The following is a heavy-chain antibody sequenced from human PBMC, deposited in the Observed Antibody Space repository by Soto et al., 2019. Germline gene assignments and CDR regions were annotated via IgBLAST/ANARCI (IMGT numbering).Heavy chain of an antibody. D-gene: IGHD6-19*01. CDR2: ITGNGATT. V-gene: IGHV3-23*01. CDR1: GFSFSTYA. Sequence: DVQLLESGGRLLQPGGSLRLSCATSGFSFSTYAMNWVRQAPWRGLEWVSSITGNGATTYYADSVKGRFTISRDNSKNTLFLQMNNLRAEDTAIYYCAKHSSGWYFFDYWGQGTLVTVSS. J-gene: IGHJ4*02. CDR3: AKHSSGWYFFDY.